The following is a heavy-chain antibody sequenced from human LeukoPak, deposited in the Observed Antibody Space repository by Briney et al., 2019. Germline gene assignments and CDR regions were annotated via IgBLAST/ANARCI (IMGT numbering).Heavy chain of an antibody. CDR3: AKGGPSSSWSSWEDY. CDR2: ISGSGGST. Sequence: GGSLRLSCAASRFTFSSYAMSWVRQAPGKGLEWVSAISGSGGSTYYADSVKGRFIISRDNSKNTLYLQMNSLRAEDTAVYYCAKGGPSSSWSSWEDYWGQGTLVTVSS. D-gene: IGHD6-13*01. V-gene: IGHV3-23*01. CDR1: RFTFSSYA. J-gene: IGHJ4*02.